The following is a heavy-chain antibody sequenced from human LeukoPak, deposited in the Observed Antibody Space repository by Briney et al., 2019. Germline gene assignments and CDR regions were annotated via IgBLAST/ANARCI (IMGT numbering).Heavy chain of an antibody. D-gene: IGHD3-10*01. Sequence: GVSVRLSCAASRFTCYDYYMRWMRPAPGKGLVWVLYISSSSSTIYYADSVKGRFTISRDNAKNSLYLQMNSLRAEDTAVYYCARGPVGETYFDYWGQGTLVTVSS. V-gene: IGHV3-11*01. CDR1: RFTCYDYY. J-gene: IGHJ4*02. CDR3: ARGPVGETYFDY. CDR2: ISSSSSTI.